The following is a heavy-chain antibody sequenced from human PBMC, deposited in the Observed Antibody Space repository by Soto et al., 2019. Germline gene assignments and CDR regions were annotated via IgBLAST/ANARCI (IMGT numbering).Heavy chain of an antibody. V-gene: IGHV3-23*01. D-gene: IGHD6-13*01. Sequence: PGGSLRLSCAASGFTFGSYAMSWVRQAPGKGLEWVSAISGSGGSTYYADSVKGRFTISRDNSKNTLYLQMNSLRAEDTAVYYCAKFVAAAGSWYYYYGMDVWGQGTTVTVSS. CDR1: GFTFGSYA. CDR2: ISGSGGST. CDR3: AKFVAAAGSWYYYYGMDV. J-gene: IGHJ6*02.